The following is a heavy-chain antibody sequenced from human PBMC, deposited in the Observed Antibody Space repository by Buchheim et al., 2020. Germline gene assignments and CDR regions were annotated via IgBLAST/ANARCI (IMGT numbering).Heavy chain of an antibody. D-gene: IGHD2-21*02. CDR1: GFTFSSYG. CDR2: IWYDGSNK. J-gene: IGHJ2*01. V-gene: IGHV3-33*01. Sequence: QVQLVESGGGVVQPGRSLRLSCAASGFTFSSYGMHWVRQAPGKGLEWVAVIWYDGSNKYYADSVKGRFTISRDNSKNTLYLQMNSLRAEDTAVYYCARSPCGSDCYTNWYFELWGR. CDR3: ARSPCGSDCYTNWYFEL.